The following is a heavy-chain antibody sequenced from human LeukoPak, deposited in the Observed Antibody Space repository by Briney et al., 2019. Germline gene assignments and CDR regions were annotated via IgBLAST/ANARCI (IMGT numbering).Heavy chain of an antibody. J-gene: IGHJ4*02. CDR2: INPNSGGT. D-gene: IGHD3-10*01. CDR3: ARDMWRGVSGGVDH. V-gene: IGHV1-2*02. CDR1: GYIFTGYY. Sequence: ASVKVSCKASGYIFTGYYIHWVRQAPGQGLEWMGWINPNSGGTNYAQKFQGRVTMTRDTSISTAYMELSRLRSDDAAVYYCARDMWRGVSGGVDHWGQGTLVTVSS.